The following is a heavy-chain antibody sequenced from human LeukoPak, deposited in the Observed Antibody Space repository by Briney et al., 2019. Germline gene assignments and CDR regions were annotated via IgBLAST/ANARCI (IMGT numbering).Heavy chain of an antibody. V-gene: IGHV3-33*01. J-gene: IGHJ4*02. CDR1: GFTLSSYG. CDR3: ARGSPDY. CDR2: IWYDGSKE. D-gene: IGHD3-10*01. Sequence: PGGSLRLSCAASGFTLSSYGMHWVRQGPGKGLEWVAVIWYDGSKEYYADSVKGRFTISRDNSKNTLYLQMNSLRAEDTAVYYCARGSPDYWGQGTLVTVSS.